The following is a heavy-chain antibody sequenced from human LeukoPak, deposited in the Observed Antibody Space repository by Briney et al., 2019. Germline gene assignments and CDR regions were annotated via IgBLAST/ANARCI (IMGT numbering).Heavy chain of an antibody. CDR3: ARHLEAVVVVAA. D-gene: IGHD2-15*01. J-gene: IGHJ3*01. CDR2: IYYSGST. V-gene: IGHV4-39*01. CDR1: GGSISSSSHY. Sequence: PSETLSLTCTVSGGSISSSSHYWGWIRQPPGKGLEWIGSIYYSGSTYYNPSLKSRVTISVDTSKNQFSLKLSSVTAADTAVYYCARHLEAVVVVAAWGQGTMVTVSS.